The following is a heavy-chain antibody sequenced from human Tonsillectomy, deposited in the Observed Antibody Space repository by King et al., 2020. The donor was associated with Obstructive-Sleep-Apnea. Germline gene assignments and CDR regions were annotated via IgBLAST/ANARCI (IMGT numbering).Heavy chain of an antibody. V-gene: IGHV5-51*01. Sequence: VQLVESRAEVKKPGESLKISCKGSGYSFASYRIAWVRQMPGKGLEWMGIIYPGDSDIRYSPSFQGQVIISADKSISTAYLQWSSLKASDTAMYYCARQLYCGGDCSGVYGYWGQGTLVTVSS. D-gene: IGHD2-21*02. CDR3: ARQLYCGGDCSGVYGY. CDR1: GYSFASYR. CDR2: IYPGDSDI. J-gene: IGHJ4*02.